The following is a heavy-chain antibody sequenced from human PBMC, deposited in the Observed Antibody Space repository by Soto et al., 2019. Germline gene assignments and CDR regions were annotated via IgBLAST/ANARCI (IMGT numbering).Heavy chain of an antibody. D-gene: IGHD3-10*01. CDR1: GFTFNNFA. Sequence: GSLRLSCVASGFTFNNFAMSWVRQAPGKGLEWVSAISDSGTATSYTESVKGRFTISRDNSKNTLYLQMNSLRVDDTAVYYCAKEIDHTVWASASYHAPWGQGTLVTVSS. J-gene: IGHJ5*02. V-gene: IGHV3-23*01. CDR2: ISDSGTAT. CDR3: AKEIDHTVWASASYHAP.